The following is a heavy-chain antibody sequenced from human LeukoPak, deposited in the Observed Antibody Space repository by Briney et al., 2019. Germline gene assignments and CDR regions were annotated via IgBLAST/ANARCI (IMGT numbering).Heavy chain of an antibody. J-gene: IGHJ4*02. CDR2: IKQDGSAK. CDR1: GFSFSRYW. D-gene: IGHD2/OR15-2a*01. V-gene: IGHV3-7*01. Sequence: GGSLRLSCAASGFSFSRYWVSWVRQAPGKGLQWVAHIKQDGSAKFDVDSVQGRFTVSRDNANNLLYLQMSSLRTEDTAMYYCARTSFYSFDFWGQGALVTVSS. CDR3: ARTSFYSFDF.